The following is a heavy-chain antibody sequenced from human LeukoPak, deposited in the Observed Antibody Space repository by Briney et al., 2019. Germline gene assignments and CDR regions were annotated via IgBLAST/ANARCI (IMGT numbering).Heavy chain of an antibody. Sequence: ASVKVSCKASGYTFTSYYMHWVRQAPGQGLEWMGIINPSGGSTSYAQKFQGRVTMTRDMSTSTVYMELSSLRSEDTAVYYCARDRRWEYSYGFFDYWGQGTLVAVSS. CDR3: ARDRRWEYSYGFFDY. D-gene: IGHD5-18*01. V-gene: IGHV1-46*01. J-gene: IGHJ4*02. CDR1: GYTFTSYY. CDR2: INPSGGST.